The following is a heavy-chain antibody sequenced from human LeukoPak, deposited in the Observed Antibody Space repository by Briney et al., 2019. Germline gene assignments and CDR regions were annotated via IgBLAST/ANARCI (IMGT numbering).Heavy chain of an antibody. V-gene: IGHV3-23*01. J-gene: IGHJ3*02. CDR3: AKERVSSGMMEGVLHM. CDR2: ISGSGSHT. D-gene: IGHD2-8*01. CDR1: GFTFNSYA. Sequence: GGSLTPSCAASGFTFNSYAMNWVRQAPGKGLEWVSSISGSGSHTYYADSVQGRFTVSRDNSKNTVNLHLNTVRAEDTAVYYCAKERVSSGMMEGVLHMWGQGTTVSVSS.